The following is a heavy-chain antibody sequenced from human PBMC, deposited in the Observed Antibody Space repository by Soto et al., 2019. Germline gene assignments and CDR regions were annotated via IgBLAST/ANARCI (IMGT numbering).Heavy chain of an antibody. V-gene: IGHV2-5*02. CDR2: VYWDDDK. CDR1: GFSLNTSGVG. J-gene: IGHJ4*02. CDR3: AHRLGTIFNY. Sequence: QITLKESGPTLVKPTQTLTLTCTFSGFSLNTSGVGVGWIRQPPGKALQWLALVYWDDDKRFSPSLKSRLTITKDTSKNHVVLTMTTMDPVDTATYYCAHRLGTIFNYWGPGTLVTVSS.